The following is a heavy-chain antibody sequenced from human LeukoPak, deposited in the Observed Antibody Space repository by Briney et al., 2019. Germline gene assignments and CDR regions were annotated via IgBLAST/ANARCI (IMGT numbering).Heavy chain of an antibody. V-gene: IGHV4-4*07. J-gene: IGHJ4*02. CDR2: ISNSGST. Sequence: SETLSLTCTVSGGSIRDYYWNWIRQPPGKGLEWIGRISNSGSTNYNPSLKSRVTMSVDTSKNQFSLKLSSVTAADTAVYYCAREIPLVGATDYWGQGTLVTVSS. CDR1: GGSIRDYY. CDR3: AREIPLVGATDY. D-gene: IGHD1-26*01.